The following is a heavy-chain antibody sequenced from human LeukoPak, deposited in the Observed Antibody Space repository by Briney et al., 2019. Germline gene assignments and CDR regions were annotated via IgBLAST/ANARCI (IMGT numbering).Heavy chain of an antibody. CDR1: GGSFSGYY. J-gene: IGHJ6*02. V-gene: IGHV4-34*01. CDR2: INHSGST. Sequence: PSETLSLTCAVYGGSFSGYYWSWIRQPPGKGLEWIGEINHSGSTNYNPSLKSRVTISVDTSKNQFSLKLSSVTAADTAVYYCARGYYGSGSYHYYYYGMDVWGQGTTVTVSS. D-gene: IGHD3-10*01. CDR3: ARGYYGSGSYHYYYYGMDV.